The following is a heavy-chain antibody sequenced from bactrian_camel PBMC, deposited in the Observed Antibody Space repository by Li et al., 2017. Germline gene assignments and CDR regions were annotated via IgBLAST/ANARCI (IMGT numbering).Heavy chain of an antibody. CDR3: AVRTYDQSCGPLTTGENFVY. J-gene: IGHJ4*01. Sequence: QLVESGGGSVQAGGSLRLSCAASGAMNRCIGWFRQPPGKEREGVARMTSAGSTDYADYVKGRFTLSTDNAKNILYLHMSSLEPEDTGMYSCAVRTYDQSCGPLTTGENFVYWGQGTQVTVS. CDR2: MTSAGST. CDR1: GAMNRC. D-gene: IGHD5*01. V-gene: IGHV3S53*01.